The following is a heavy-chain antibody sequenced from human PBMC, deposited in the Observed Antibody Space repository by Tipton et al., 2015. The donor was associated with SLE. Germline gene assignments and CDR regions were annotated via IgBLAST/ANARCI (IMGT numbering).Heavy chain of an antibody. CDR1: GGSISSSSYS. CDR2: IYFSGTS. V-gene: IGHV4-39*07. CDR3: ARVEENDFWSGGDAFDI. Sequence: TLSLTCTVSGGSISSSSYSWGWIRQPPGKGLEWIGTIYFSGTSYYNPSLKSRVTISVDTSKNQFSLKLSSVTAADTAVYYCARVEENDFWSGGDAFDIWGQGTLVTVSS. J-gene: IGHJ3*02. D-gene: IGHD3-3*01.